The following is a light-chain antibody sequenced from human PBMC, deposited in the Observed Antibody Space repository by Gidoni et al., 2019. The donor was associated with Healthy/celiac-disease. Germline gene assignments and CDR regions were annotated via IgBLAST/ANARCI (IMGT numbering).Light chain of an antibody. V-gene: IGKV1-9*01. CDR2: AAS. J-gene: IGKJ2*01. CDR3: QQLNSYPHT. Sequence: IQLTQSPSFLSASVGDRVTITCRASQGISSYLAWYQQKPGKAPKLLIYAASTLQSGVPSRFSGSGSGKEFTLTISSLQPEDFATYYCQQLNSYPHTFGQGTKLEIK. CDR1: QGISSY.